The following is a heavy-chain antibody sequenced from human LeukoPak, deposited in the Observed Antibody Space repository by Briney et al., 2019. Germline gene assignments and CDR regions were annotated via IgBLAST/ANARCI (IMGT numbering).Heavy chain of an antibody. V-gene: IGHV3-23*01. J-gene: IGHJ5*02. Sequence: PGGSLRLSCAASGFTFSSYDMSWVRQAPGKGMEWVSAISGGGLSTYYADSVKGRFTISRDNSKTTLFLHMNSLRAEDTAVYYCAKIDSSSLGPQGSWGQGTLVTVSS. CDR2: ISGGGLST. CDR1: GFTFSSYD. CDR3: AKIDSSSLGPQGS. D-gene: IGHD7-27*01.